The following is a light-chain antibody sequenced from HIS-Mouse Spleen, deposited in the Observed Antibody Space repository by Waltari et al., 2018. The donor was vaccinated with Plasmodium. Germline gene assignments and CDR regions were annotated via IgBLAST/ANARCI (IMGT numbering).Light chain of an antibody. CDR3: CSYAGSTTWV. CDR2: EGS. CDR1: SSDVGSYNL. V-gene: IGLV2-23*01. Sequence: QSALTQPAFVSGSPGQSITISCTGTSSDVGSYNLVSWYQQHPGKAPKLMIYEGSKRPSGVSNRFTGSKSGNTASLTISGLQAEDEADYYCCSYAGSTTWVFGGGTKLT. J-gene: IGLJ3*02.